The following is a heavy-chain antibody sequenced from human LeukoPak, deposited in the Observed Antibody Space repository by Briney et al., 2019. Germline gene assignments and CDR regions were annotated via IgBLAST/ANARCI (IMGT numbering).Heavy chain of an antibody. V-gene: IGHV3-23*01. CDR2: IGGSDGRT. Sequence: GGSLRLSCTASGFSFSNYAMSWARQAPGKGLEWVSAIGGSDGRTYYADSVQGRFTISRDNSKDTLDLHMNSLRAGDTAVYYCAKERSDSRWYLYDYWGQGTLVTVSS. CDR1: GFSFSNYA. J-gene: IGHJ4*02. CDR3: AKERSDSRWYLYDY. D-gene: IGHD6-13*01.